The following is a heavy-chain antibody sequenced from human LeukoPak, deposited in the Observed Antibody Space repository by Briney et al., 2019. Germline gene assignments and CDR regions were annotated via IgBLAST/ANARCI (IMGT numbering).Heavy chain of an antibody. D-gene: IGHD6-25*01. V-gene: IGHV3-30*03. CDR3: ARPPPRPKRDYYYYYMDV. J-gene: IGHJ6*03. CDR2: ISYDGSNK. Sequence: GRSLRLSCAASGFTFSSYGMHWVRQAPGKGLEWVAVISYDGSNKYYADSVKGRFTISRDNSKNTLYLQMNSLRAEDTAVYYCARPPPRPKRDYYYYYMDVWGKGTTVTVSS. CDR1: GFTFSSYG.